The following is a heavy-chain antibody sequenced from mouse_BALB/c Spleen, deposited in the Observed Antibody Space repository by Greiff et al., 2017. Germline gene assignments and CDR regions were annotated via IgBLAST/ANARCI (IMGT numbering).Heavy chain of an antibody. J-gene: IGHJ3*01. CDR2: ISSGSSTI. D-gene: IGHD2-3*01. CDR1: GFTFSSFG. V-gene: IGHV5-17*02. CDR3: ARERAYDGYLFAY. Sequence: EVKLMESGGGLVQPGGSRKLSCAASGFTFSSFGMHWVRQAPEKGLEWVAYISSGSSTIYYADTVKGRFTISRDNPKNTLFLQMTSLRSEDTAMYYCARERAYDGYLFAYWGQGTLVTVSA.